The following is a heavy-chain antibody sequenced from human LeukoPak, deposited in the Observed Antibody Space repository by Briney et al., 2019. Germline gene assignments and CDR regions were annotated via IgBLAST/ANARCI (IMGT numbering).Heavy chain of an antibody. Sequence: ASVKVSCKASGYTFTSYGISWVRQAPGQRLEWMGWINAGNGNTKYSQKFQGRVTITRDTSASTAYMELSSLRSEDTAVYYCARGLSSGWYPYYYYGMDVWGQGTTVTVSS. CDR3: ARGLSSGWYPYYYYGMDV. CDR2: INAGNGNT. D-gene: IGHD6-19*01. CDR1: GYTFTSYG. J-gene: IGHJ6*02. V-gene: IGHV1-3*01.